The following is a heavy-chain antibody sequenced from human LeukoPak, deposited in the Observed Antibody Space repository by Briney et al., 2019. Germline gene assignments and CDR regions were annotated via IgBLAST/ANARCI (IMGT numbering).Heavy chain of an antibody. Sequence: SETLSLTCTVSGGSISSYYWNWIRQPPGKGLEWIGYIYYSGSTNYNPSLKSRVTISVDTSKNQFSLKLSSVTAADTAVYYCAKFDYTDYYYYMDVWGKGTTVTVSS. CDR2: IYYSGST. J-gene: IGHJ6*03. CDR1: GGSISSYY. V-gene: IGHV4-59*01. CDR3: AKFDYTDYYYYMDV. D-gene: IGHD4-11*01.